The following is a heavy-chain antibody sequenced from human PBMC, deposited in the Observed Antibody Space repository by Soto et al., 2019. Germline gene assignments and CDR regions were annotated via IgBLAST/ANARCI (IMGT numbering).Heavy chain of an antibody. Sequence: SETLSLTCTVSGGSVSSGSYYWSWIRQPPGKGLEWIGYIYYSGSTNYNPSLKSRVTISVDTSKNQFSLKLSSVTAADTAVYYCARDRIPVKWGQGTLVTVSS. J-gene: IGHJ4*02. CDR3: ARDRIPVK. CDR2: IYYSGST. CDR1: GGSVSSGSYY. D-gene: IGHD2-2*02. V-gene: IGHV4-61*01.